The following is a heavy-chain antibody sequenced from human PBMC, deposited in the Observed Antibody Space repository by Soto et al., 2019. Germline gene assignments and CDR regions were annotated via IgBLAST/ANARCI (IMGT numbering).Heavy chain of an antibody. CDR3: ARAGVVYTIFGVVTPFDY. CDR2: IYYSGST. V-gene: IGHV4-39*01. Sequence: QLQLQESGPGLEKPSETLSLTCTVSGGSISSSSYYWGWIRQPPGKGLEWIGSIYYSGSTYYNPSLKSRVTISVDTSKNQFSLKLSSVTAADTAVYYCARAGVVYTIFGVVTPFDYWGQGTLVTVSS. J-gene: IGHJ4*02. CDR1: GGSISSSSYY. D-gene: IGHD3-3*01.